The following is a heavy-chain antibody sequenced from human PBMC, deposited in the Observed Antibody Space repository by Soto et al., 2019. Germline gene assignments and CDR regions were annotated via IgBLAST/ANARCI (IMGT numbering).Heavy chain of an antibody. CDR2: ISTYNGNT. J-gene: IGHJ6*03. V-gene: IGHV1-18*01. Sequence: QVPLVQSGAEVKQPGASVKVSCTASGYTFTNYGFTWVRQAPGQGLEWLGWISTYNGNTKYAQKVQGRLTMTTDTSTSTANMERTSLRSDDTALYYCARTTVTASYYYMDVWGKGSTVTVSS. D-gene: IGHD4-17*01. CDR1: GYTFTNYG. CDR3: ARTTVTASYYYMDV.